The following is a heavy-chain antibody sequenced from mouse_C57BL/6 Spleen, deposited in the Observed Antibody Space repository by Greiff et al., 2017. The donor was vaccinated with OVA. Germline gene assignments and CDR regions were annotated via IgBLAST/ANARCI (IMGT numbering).Heavy chain of an antibody. V-gene: IGHV5-17*01. J-gene: IGHJ4*01. CDR2: ISSGSSTI. D-gene: IGHD2-4*01. CDR3: ARHDYDGGYAMDY. CDR1: GFTFSDYG. Sequence: DVKLVESGGGLVKPGGSLKLSCAASGFTFSDYGMHWVRQAPEKGLEWVAYISSGSSTIYYADTVKGRFTISRANAKNTLFLQMTSLRSEDTAMYYCARHDYDGGYAMDYWGQGTSVTVSS.